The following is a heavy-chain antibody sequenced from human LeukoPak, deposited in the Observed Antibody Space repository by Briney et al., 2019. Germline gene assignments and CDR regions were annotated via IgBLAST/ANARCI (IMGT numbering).Heavy chain of an antibody. V-gene: IGHV3-21*01. Sequence: PGGSLRLSCAASGFTFSSYEMNWVRLAPGKGLEWVSSISSSSSYIFYADSVKGRFTISKDNAKNSLYLQMNSLRAEDTAVYYCARGRRYCTSISCYGYLEYWGQGTLVTVSS. CDR3: ARGRRYCTSISCYGYLEY. D-gene: IGHD2-2*01. J-gene: IGHJ4*02. CDR2: ISSSSSYI. CDR1: GFTFSSYE.